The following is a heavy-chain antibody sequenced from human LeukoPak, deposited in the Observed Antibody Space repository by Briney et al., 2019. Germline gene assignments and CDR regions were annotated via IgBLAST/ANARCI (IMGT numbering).Heavy chain of an antibody. CDR2: IIPIFGTA. Sequence: SVKVSCKASGGTFRRYAISWVRQAPGQGLEWMGRIIPIFGTANYAQKFQGRVTIPTDESTSTAYMELSSLRSEDPAVYYCARDPERRDGYNYPIDAFDIWGQGTMVTVSS. J-gene: IGHJ3*02. CDR3: ARDPERRDGYNYPIDAFDI. V-gene: IGHV1-69*05. D-gene: IGHD5-24*01. CDR1: GGTFRRYA.